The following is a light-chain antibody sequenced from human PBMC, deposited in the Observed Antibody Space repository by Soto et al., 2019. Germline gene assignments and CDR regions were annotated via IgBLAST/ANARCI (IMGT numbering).Light chain of an antibody. Sequence: EIVLTQSPGTLSLSPGERPTLSCRPSQSVGSAYVGWYQQKPGQAPRLLIFGASRGATGIPDRFSGSGSGTNFTLTINKVEPEDSAVYYCQHYGRSPSFGRGTKVDIK. J-gene: IGKJ1*01. CDR3: QHYGRSPS. CDR1: QSVGSAY. V-gene: IGKV3-20*01. CDR2: GAS.